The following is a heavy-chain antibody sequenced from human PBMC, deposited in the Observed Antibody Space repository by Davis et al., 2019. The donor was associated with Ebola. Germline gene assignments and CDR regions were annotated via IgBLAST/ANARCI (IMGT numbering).Heavy chain of an antibody. CDR2: IDPSDSYT. Sequence: KVSCKGSGYSFTSYWISWVRQMPGKGLEWMGRIDPSDSYTNYSPSFQGHVTISADKSISTAYLQWSSLKASDTAMYYCARGSSWYNPFDYWGQGTLVTVSS. D-gene: IGHD6-13*01. J-gene: IGHJ4*02. CDR3: ARGSSWYNPFDY. CDR1: GYSFTSYW. V-gene: IGHV5-10-1*01.